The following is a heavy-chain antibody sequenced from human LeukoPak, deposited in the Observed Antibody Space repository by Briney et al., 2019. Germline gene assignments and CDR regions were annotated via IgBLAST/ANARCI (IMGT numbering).Heavy chain of an antibody. Sequence: PGGSLRLSCEASGVTFSDFWMTWVRQAPGKGLEWVATMNQDESQKYYVDSVKGRFTISRDNAKNALFLQMNSLRGEDTAIYYCASLEYKYSFGGQGTLVTVSS. D-gene: IGHD2/OR15-2a*01. J-gene: IGHJ4*02. V-gene: IGHV3-7*01. CDR1: GVTFSDFW. CDR2: MNQDESQK. CDR3: ASLEYKYSF.